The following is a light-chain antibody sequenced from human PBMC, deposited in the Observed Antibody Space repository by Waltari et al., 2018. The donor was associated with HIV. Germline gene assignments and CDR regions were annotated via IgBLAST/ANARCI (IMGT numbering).Light chain of an antibody. Sequence: EIVMTQSPATLSVSPGDRATLSCRTSQSVSSNLAWYQQKPGQAPRLLIYGASTRATGIPARFSGSGSGTEFTLTPSRLQSGDFAVYFCQQYYNWPYTFGQGTKLESK. V-gene: IGKV3-15*01. CDR1: QSVSSN. CDR3: QQYYNWPYT. CDR2: GAS. J-gene: IGKJ2*01.